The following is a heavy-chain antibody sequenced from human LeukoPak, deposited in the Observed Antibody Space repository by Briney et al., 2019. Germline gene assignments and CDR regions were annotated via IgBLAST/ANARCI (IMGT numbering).Heavy chain of an antibody. CDR3: ARMRGPTTGALDI. CDR2: ISSSSSTK. D-gene: IGHD1-26*01. J-gene: IGHJ3*02. V-gene: IGHV3-48*02. CDR1: GFTLITYT. Sequence: SGGSLRLSCVASGFTLITYTMNWVRQAPGKGLEWVSSISSSSSTKYYADSVKGRFTISRDNAKNSLYLQVSSLRDEDTAIYYCARMRGPTTGALDIWGPGTMVAVSS.